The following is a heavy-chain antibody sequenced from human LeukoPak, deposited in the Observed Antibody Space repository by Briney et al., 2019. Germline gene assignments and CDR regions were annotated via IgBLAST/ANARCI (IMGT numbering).Heavy chain of an antibody. CDR1: GFTFGDHA. CDR2: IRSKAYRGTT. V-gene: IGHV3-49*04. D-gene: IGHD5-18*01. J-gene: IGHJ6*02. Sequence: GGSLRLSCRGSGFTFGDHAMSWVRQAPGKGLEGVGFIRSKAYRGTTEYAASVKGRFTISRDGSASIAYLQMNSLKSEDTAVYYCARGPIQLWIHNAMDVWGQGTTVTVSS. CDR3: ARGPIQLWIHNAMDV.